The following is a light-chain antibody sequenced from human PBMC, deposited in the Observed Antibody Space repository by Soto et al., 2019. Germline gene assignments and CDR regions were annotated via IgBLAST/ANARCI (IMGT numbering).Light chain of an antibody. V-gene: IGLV2-14*01. CDR2: EVS. CDR1: SSDIGRFNY. CDR3: SSHTTSNTQV. J-gene: IGLJ3*02. Sequence: QSALTQPASVSGSPGQSITISCTGTSSDIGRFNYVSWYQQHPGKVPKLMIYEVSNRPSGVSNRFSGSKSGNTASLTISGLQAEDAADYYCSSHTTSNTQVFGGGTKLTVL.